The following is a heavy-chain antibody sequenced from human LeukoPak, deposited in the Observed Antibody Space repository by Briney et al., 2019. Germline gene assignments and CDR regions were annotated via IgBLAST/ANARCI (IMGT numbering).Heavy chain of an antibody. CDR2: ISYDGSNK. V-gene: IGHV3-30*07. CDR3: AKDLRD. J-gene: IGHJ1*01. CDR1: GFTFSSYA. Sequence: SGGSLRLSCAASGFTFSSYAMHWVRQAPGKGLEWVAVISYDGSNKYYADSVKGRFTISRDNSKNTLYLQMNSLRAEDTAVYYCAKDLRDWGQGTLVTVSS.